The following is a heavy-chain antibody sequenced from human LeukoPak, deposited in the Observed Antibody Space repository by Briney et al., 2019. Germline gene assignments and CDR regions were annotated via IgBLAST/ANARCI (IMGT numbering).Heavy chain of an antibody. CDR1: GGSISSSSYY. CDR2: IYYSGST. V-gene: IGHV4-39*01. J-gene: IGHJ6*02. Sequence: SETLSLTCTVSGGSISSSSYYWGWIRQPPGKGLEWIGSIYYSGSTYYNPSLKSRVTISVDTSKNQFSLKLSSVTAADTAVYYCARPSGPGANYYYGMDVWGQGTTVTVSS. D-gene: IGHD3-3*01. CDR3: ARPSGPGANYYYGMDV.